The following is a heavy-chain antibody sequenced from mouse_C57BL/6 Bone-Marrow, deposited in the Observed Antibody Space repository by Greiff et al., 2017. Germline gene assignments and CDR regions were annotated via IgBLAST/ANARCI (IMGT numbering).Heavy chain of an antibody. CDR1: GYTFTDYN. J-gene: IGHJ2*01. CDR2: INPNNGGT. V-gene: IGHV1-22*01. Sequence: VQLQQSGPELVKPGASVKMSCKASGYTFTDYNMHWVKQSHGKSLEWIGYINPNNGGTSYNQKFKGKATLTVNKSSSTAYMELRSLTSEDSAGYCCARQGYYGSSHFDYWGQGTTLTVSS. D-gene: IGHD1-1*01. CDR3: ARQGYYGSSHFDY.